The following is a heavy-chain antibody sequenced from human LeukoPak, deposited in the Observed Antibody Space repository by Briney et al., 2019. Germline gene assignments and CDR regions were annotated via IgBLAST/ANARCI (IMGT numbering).Heavy chain of an antibody. CDR2: IYYSGST. V-gene: IGHV4-59*11. CDR3: ARGAHERGFDY. Sequence: PSETLSLTCTVSGGSISSHYWSWIRQPPGKGLEWIGYIYYSGSTNYNPSLKSRVTISVDTSKNQFSLKLSSVTAADTAVYYCARGAHERGFDYWGQGTLVTVSS. CDR1: GGSISSHY. J-gene: IGHJ4*02. D-gene: IGHD1-1*01.